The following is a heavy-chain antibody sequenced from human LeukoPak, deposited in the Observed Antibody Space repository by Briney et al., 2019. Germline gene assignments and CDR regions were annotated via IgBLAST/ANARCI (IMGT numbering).Heavy chain of an antibody. D-gene: IGHD3-3*01. CDR2: ISSSGTTT. J-gene: IGHJ4*02. Sequence: GGSLRLSCAASGFSFSVYEMHWVRQAPGKGLEWISDISSSGTTTYYADSVKGRFTISRDNAKKSLYLQMNSLRAEDTAVYYCTTLRVATNFDYWGQGTLVTVSS. CDR1: GFSFSVYE. V-gene: IGHV3-48*03. CDR3: TTLRVATNFDY.